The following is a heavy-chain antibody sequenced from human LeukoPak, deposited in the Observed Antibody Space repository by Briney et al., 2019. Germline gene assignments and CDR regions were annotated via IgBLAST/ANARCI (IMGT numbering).Heavy chain of an antibody. V-gene: IGHV3-23*01. CDR1: GFTFSSYA. CDR3: AKIAAAAYGGAYYSDY. J-gene: IGHJ4*02. CDR2: VSGSDGST. Sequence: PWGSLRLSCAASGFTFSSYAMNWVRQAPGKGLEWVSGVSGSDGSTYYADSVKGRFTISRDNSGNTVFLQMNSLRAEDTAVYYCAKIAAAAYGGAYYSDYWGQGTLVTVSS. D-gene: IGHD6-13*01.